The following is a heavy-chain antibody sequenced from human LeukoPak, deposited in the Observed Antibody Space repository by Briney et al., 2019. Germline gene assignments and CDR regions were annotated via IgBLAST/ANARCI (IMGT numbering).Heavy chain of an antibody. D-gene: IGHD3-10*01. V-gene: IGHV4-59*01. CDR3: ARVGTPLLSFGEHVSEKNWFDP. Sequence: SETLSLTCTVSGGSISSYYWSWIRQPPGKGLEWIGYIYYSGSTNYNPSLKSRVTISVDTSKNQFSLKLSSVTAADTAVYYCARVGTPLLSFGEHVSEKNWFDPWGQGTLVTVSS. CDR1: GGSISSYY. CDR2: IYYSGST. J-gene: IGHJ5*02.